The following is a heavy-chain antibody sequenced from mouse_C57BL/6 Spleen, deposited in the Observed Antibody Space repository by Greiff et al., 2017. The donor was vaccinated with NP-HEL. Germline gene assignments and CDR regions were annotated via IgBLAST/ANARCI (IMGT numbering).Heavy chain of an antibody. CDR2: IHPNSGST. D-gene: IGHD2-12*01. Sequence: QVQLQQPGAELVKPGASVKLSCKASGYTFTSYWMHWVKQRPGQGLEWIGMIHPNSGSTNYNEKFKSKATLTVDKSSSTAYMQLSSLTSEDSAVYYCARLDDSHAMDYWGQGTSVTVSS. CDR3: ARLDDSHAMDY. CDR1: GYTFTSYW. V-gene: IGHV1-64*01. J-gene: IGHJ4*01.